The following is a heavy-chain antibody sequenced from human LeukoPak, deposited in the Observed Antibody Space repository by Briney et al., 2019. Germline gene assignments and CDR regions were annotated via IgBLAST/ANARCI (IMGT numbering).Heavy chain of an antibody. CDR1: GGSISSGDYY. CDR3: ARERVDTAMVGSFDY. Sequence: SETLSLTCTVSGGSISSGDYYWSWIRQPPGKGLEWIGYIYYSGSTYYNPSLKSRVTISVDTSKNQFSLKLSSVTAADTAVYYCARERVDTAMVGSFDYWGQGTLVTVSS. V-gene: IGHV4-30-4*01. CDR2: IYYSGST. D-gene: IGHD5-18*01. J-gene: IGHJ4*02.